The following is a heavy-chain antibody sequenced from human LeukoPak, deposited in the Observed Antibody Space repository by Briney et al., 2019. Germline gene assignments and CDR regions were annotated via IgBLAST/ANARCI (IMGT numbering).Heavy chain of an antibody. V-gene: IGHV3-53*04. D-gene: IGHD1-26*01. CDR3: ARLMGSGWFDP. Sequence: GGSLRLSCAASGFTVSSSPINWVRQAPGRGLEWVSVIYSGGNTFYADSVKGRFTISRHNSENTLYLQMNSLSADDTAVYYCARLMGSGWFDPWGQGTLVTVSS. CDR2: IYSGGNT. CDR1: GFTVSSSP. J-gene: IGHJ5*02.